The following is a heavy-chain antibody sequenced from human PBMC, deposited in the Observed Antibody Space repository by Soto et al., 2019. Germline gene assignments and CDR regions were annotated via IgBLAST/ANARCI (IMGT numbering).Heavy chain of an antibody. J-gene: IGHJ3*02. Sequence: QVQLVESGGGVVQPGRSLRLSCAASGFTFSSYGMHWVRQAPGKGLEWVAVISYDGSNKYYADSVKGRFTISRDNSKNXLXQQMNSLRAEDTAVYYCAKLHRMIVVVIGDHDAFDIWGQGTMVTVSS. V-gene: IGHV3-30*18. CDR3: AKLHRMIVVVIGDHDAFDI. CDR2: ISYDGSNK. CDR1: GFTFSSYG. D-gene: IGHD3-22*01.